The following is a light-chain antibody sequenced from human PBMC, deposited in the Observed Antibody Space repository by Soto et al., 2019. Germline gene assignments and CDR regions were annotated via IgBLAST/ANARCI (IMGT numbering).Light chain of an antibody. CDR3: GTWDTRLNVGV. V-gene: IGLV1-51*01. J-gene: IGLJ3*02. CDR1: TSNIGNNY. Sequence: QSVLTQPPSVSAAPGQKVTISCSGSTSNIGNNYVSWYQQVPGTAPKLLIYDNNNRPSGIPDRFSASKSGTSATLGITGLQTGDEADYYCGTWDTRLNVGVFGGGTKVTVL. CDR2: DNN.